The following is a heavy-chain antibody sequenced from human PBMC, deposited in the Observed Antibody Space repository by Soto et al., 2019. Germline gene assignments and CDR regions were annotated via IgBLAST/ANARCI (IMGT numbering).Heavy chain of an antibody. CDR2: INAGNGNT. CDR3: AGAGRRLTIIGVVHTRYYYYGMDV. J-gene: IGHJ6*02. V-gene: IGHV1-3*01. D-gene: IGHD3-3*01. CDR1: GYTFTSYA. Sequence: ASVKVSCKASGYTFTSYAMHWVRQAPGQRLEWMGWINAGNGNTKYSQKFQGRVTITRDTSASTAYMELSSLRSEDTAVYYCAGAGRRLTIIGVVHTRYYYYGMDVWGQGTTVTVSS.